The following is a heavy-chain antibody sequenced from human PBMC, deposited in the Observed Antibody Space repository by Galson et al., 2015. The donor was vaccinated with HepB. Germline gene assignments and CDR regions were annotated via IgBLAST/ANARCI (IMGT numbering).Heavy chain of an antibody. J-gene: IGHJ4*02. CDR3: ARDDYADNVVMFDY. D-gene: IGHD4-17*01. V-gene: IGHV3-33*08. Sequence: SLRLSCAASGFTFGSHAMHWVRQAPGEGLEWVAVIWYDGSNKYFADSVKGRFTISRDNSKNTLSLQMDSLRPEDTAVYYCARDDYADNVVMFDYWGQGIQVTVSS. CDR1: GFTFGSHA. CDR2: IWYDGSNK.